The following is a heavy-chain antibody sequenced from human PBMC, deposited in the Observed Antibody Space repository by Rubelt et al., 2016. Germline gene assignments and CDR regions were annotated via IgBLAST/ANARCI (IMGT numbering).Heavy chain of an antibody. CDR2: VNTNIGNP. J-gene: IGHJ4*02. CDR1: GYTFTSYG. V-gene: IGHV7-4-1*02. CDR3: ARGDGGSSWEFDY. Sequence: QVQLVQSGAEVKKPGASVKVSCKASGYTFTSYGISWVRQAPGQGLEWMGWVNTNIGNPTYAQGFIGRCVFSLDTYVSKEYRQISSLKAEDTAVYYCARGDGGSSWEFDYWGQGTLVTVSS. D-gene: IGHD6-13*01.